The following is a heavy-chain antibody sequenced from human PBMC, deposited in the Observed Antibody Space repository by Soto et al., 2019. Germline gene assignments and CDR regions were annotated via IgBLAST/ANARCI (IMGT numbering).Heavy chain of an antibody. J-gene: IGHJ4*02. V-gene: IGHV3-66*01. CDR3: ARGEPHHYFDY. Sequence: EVQLVESGGGLVQPGGSLRLSCAASGFTVSTNYMNWVRQAPGKGLEWVSVIYSGGSTHYADSVKGRFTISRDNSKNTLFLQMNRLRVEDTAVYYCARGEPHHYFDYWGQGTLVTVSS. CDR1: GFTVSTNY. D-gene: IGHD3-16*01. CDR2: IYSGGST.